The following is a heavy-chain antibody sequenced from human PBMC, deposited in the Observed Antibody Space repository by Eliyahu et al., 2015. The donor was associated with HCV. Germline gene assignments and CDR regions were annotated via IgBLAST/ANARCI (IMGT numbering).Heavy chain of an antibody. CDR3: ASTLRTYDYDDAGNLGAELED. Sequence: EVKKPGSSVKVSCKTFGGTFSTYSISWVRQAPGXGLEWMGGXIPXFGTAHYSXXFQDRVRITAXESTSTXYMELSSLRSEYTATYYCASTLRTYDYDDAGNLGAELEDWGQGTMVTVSS. D-gene: IGHD4-17*01. CDR1: GGTFSTYS. CDR2: XIPXFGTA. V-gene: IGHV1-69*01. J-gene: IGHJ1*01.